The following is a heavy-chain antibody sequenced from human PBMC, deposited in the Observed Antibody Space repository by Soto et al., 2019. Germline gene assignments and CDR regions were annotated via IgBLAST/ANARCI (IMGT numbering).Heavy chain of an antibody. V-gene: IGHV4-4*02. CDR3: ARSGLDAYYYYAMDV. CDR2: IYHSGNT. Sequence: QAQLQESGPGLVKPSGTLSLTCAVSGGTISSSNWWNWVRQPPGKGLEWIGEIYHSGNTNYNPSPKXRXTXXVDKSTNQFSLKLSSVTAADTAVYYCARSGLDAYYYYAMDVWGQGTTVTVSS. CDR1: GGTISSSNW. D-gene: IGHD6-19*01. J-gene: IGHJ6*02.